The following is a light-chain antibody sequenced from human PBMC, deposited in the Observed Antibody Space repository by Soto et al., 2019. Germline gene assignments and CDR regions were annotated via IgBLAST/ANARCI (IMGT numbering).Light chain of an antibody. Sequence: DIVMTQSPDSLSVSLGERATINCKSSQSVFHRSNNKNFLAWYQQKPGQPPKLLIYWASARESGVPDRLSGSGSGTDFTLTISSLQAEDVAVYYCQQYYSSPTFGGGTKVEIQ. J-gene: IGKJ4*01. V-gene: IGKV4-1*01. CDR3: QQYYSSPT. CDR2: WAS. CDR1: QSVFHRSNNKNF.